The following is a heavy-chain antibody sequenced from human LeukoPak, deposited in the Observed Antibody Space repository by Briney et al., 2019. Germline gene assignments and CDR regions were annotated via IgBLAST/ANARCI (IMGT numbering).Heavy chain of an antibody. J-gene: IGHJ6*03. CDR2: INPNSGGT. Sequence: GASVNVSCKASGYTFTGYYMHWVRQAPGQGLEWMGWINPNSGGTNYAQKFQGRVTMTRDTSISTAYMELSRLRSDDTAVYYCARARGYSYGYYYYYYMDVWGKGTTVTISS. CDR3: ARARGYSYGYYYYYYMDV. V-gene: IGHV1-2*02. CDR1: GYTFTGYY. D-gene: IGHD5-18*01.